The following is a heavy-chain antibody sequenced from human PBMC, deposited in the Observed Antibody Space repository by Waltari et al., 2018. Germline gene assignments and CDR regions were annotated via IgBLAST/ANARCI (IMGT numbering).Heavy chain of an antibody. CDR1: GGSISSPISS. D-gene: IGHD2-21*01. Sequence: QLQLQESGPGLLKPSETLSLTCTVSGGSISSPISSWGGVRQPPGKGLAWMGSVSYSGSTYYNPSFKSRVSISVDMSKDQFSLKVSSVTAADTAVYYCARDPDRSDGGLYYYYDMDVWGQGTTVIVSS. CDR2: VSYSGST. J-gene: IGHJ6*02. CDR3: ARDPDRSDGGLYYYYDMDV. V-gene: IGHV4-39*07.